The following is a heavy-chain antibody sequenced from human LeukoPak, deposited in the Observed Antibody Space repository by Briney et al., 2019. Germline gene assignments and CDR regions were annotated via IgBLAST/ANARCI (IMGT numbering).Heavy chain of an antibody. D-gene: IGHD6-19*01. CDR2: INHSGST. V-gene: IGHV4-34*01. J-gene: IGHJ4*02. Sequence: SETLSLTCAVYGGSFSGYYWSWVPQPPGKGLGWNWEINHSGSTNYNPSLKSRVTISVDTSKNQFSLKLSSVTAADTAVYYCARSYSSGWYLRGPVDYWGQGTLVTVSS. CDR3: ARSYSSGWYLRGPVDY. CDR1: GGSFSGYY.